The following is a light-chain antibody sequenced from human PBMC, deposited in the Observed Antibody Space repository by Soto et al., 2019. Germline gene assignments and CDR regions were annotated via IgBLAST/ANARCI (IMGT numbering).Light chain of an antibody. CDR1: QNVRTY. J-gene: IGKJ3*01. V-gene: IGKV3-11*01. Sequence: EIVLTQSPATLSLSPGDRATLSCRASQNVRTYLGWYQQKPGQAPRLLIYDASNRATGIPARFSGSGSGTDFTLTISSLEPEDFAGYYCQQRATWPPFTFGPGTKVDLK. CDR3: QQRATWPPFT. CDR2: DAS.